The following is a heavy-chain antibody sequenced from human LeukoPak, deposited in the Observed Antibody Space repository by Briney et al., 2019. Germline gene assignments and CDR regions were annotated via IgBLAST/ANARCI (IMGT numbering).Heavy chain of an antibody. Sequence: GGSLRLSCATSGFTFSSYAMSWVRQVPGKGLEWVSGISGGSGTTYYADSVKGRFTISRDNSKNTLYLQMNSLRAEDTAVYHCAKKSGASCYSCLDYWGQGSLVTVSS. D-gene: IGHD2-15*01. CDR3: AKKSGASCYSCLDY. V-gene: IGHV3-23*01. CDR1: GFTFSSYA. J-gene: IGHJ4*02. CDR2: ISGGSGTT.